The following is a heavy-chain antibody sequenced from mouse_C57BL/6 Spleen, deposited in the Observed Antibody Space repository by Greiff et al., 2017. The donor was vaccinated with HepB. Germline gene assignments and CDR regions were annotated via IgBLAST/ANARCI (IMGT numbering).Heavy chain of an antibody. CDR1: GYTFTSYW. D-gene: IGHD2-2*01. CDR3: ALIYYGYGSFDY. J-gene: IGHJ2*01. V-gene: IGHV1-69*01. CDR2: IDPSDSYT. Sequence: VQLQQPGAELVMPGASVKLSCKASGYTFTSYWMHWVKQRPGQGLEWIGEIDPSDSYTNYNQKFKGKSTLTVDKSSSTAYMQLSSLTSEDSAVYYCALIYYGYGSFDYWGQGTTLTVSS.